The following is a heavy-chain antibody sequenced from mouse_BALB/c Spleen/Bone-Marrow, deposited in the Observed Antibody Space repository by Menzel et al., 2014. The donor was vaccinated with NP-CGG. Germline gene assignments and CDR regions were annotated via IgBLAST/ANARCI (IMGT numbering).Heavy chain of an antibody. CDR2: INPSNGGT. CDR1: GYTFTSYY. Sequence: QVQLQQSGAERVKPGASVKLSCKASGYTFTSYYMYWVKQRPGQGLEWIGGINPSNGGTNFNEKFKSKATLTVDKSSSTACMQLDSLTSEDSAVYYCTKYGYDPLYAMDYWGQGTSVTVSS. V-gene: IGHV1S16*01. J-gene: IGHJ4*01. CDR3: TKYGYDPLYAMDY. D-gene: IGHD2-3*01.